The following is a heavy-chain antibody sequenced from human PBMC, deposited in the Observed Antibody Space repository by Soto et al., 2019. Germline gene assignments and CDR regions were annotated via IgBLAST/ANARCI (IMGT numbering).Heavy chain of an antibody. CDR3: ARDGGTDYYYYGMDV. J-gene: IGHJ6*02. CDR2: IYYSGST. D-gene: IGHD2-15*01. CDR1: GGSISSGDYY. Sequence: TLSLTCTVSGGSISSGDYYWSWIRQPPGKGLEWIGYIYYSGSTYYNPSLKSRVTTSVDTSKNQFSLKLSSVTAADTAVYYCARDGGTDYYYYGMDVRGQGTTVTVSS. V-gene: IGHV4-30-4*01.